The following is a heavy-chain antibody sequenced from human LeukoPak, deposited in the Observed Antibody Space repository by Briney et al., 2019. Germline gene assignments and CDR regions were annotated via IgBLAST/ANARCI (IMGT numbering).Heavy chain of an antibody. V-gene: IGHV4-39*01. J-gene: IGHJ4*02. CDR1: GGSDSSTTYY. Sequence: PSETLSLTCTVSGGSDSSTTYYWGWIRQPPGGGLEWIANVYYTGSTYCNPSLKSRVTMSVDTSKNQFSLTMTSVTAADTAVYYCARLSKGRYFDYIFEYWGQGTLATVSS. CDR3: ARLSKGRYFDYIFEY. CDR2: VYYTGST. D-gene: IGHD3-9*01.